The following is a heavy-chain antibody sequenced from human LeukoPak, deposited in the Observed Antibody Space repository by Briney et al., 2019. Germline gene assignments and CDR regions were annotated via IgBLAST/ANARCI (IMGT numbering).Heavy chain of an antibody. V-gene: IGHV4-4*07. CDR2: VYASGGT. D-gene: IGHD2-15*01. CDR1: GGSISTFY. CDR3: ARYKTRFCSGGTCYHYYGMDV. Sequence: PSETLSLTCTVSGGSISTFYWSWMRQPAGEGLEWVGRVYASGGTTYNPSLKSRVTMSVDTSKNQFSLKLSSVTAADTAVYYCARYKTRFCSGGTCYHYYGMDVWGQGTTVTVSS. J-gene: IGHJ6*02.